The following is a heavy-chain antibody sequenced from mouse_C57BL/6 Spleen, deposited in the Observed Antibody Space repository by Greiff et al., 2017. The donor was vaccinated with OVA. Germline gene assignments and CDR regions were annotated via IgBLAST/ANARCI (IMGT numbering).Heavy chain of an antibody. J-gene: IGHJ3*01. CDR3: ARPAQAWFAY. Sequence: VQLQQSGPELVQPGASVKISCKASGYTFTDYYMNWVKQSHGKSLEWIGDINPNNGGTSYNQKFKGKATLTVDKSSSTAYMELRSLTTEDSAVYYCARPAQAWFAYWGQGTLVTVSA. CDR1: GYTFTDYY. V-gene: IGHV1-26*01. CDR2: INPNNGGT.